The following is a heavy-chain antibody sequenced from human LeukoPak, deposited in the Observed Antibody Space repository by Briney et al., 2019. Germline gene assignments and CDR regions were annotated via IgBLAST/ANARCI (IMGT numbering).Heavy chain of an antibody. CDR3: AKGSGSYYYYYYMDV. Sequence: GGSLRLSCAASGFTFSSYSMNWVRQAPGKGLEWVSSISSSSSYIYYADSVKGRFTISRDNAKNSLYLQMNSLRAEDTAVYYCAKGSGSYYYYYYMDVWGKGTTVTVSS. CDR1: GFTFSSYS. CDR2: ISSSSSYI. J-gene: IGHJ6*03. V-gene: IGHV3-21*04. D-gene: IGHD1-26*01.